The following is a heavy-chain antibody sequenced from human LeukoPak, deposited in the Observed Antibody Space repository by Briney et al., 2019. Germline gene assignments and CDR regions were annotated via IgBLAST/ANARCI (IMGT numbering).Heavy chain of an antibody. CDR1: GFTVSSNY. CDR2: IYSGGST. CDR3: ARGWGSGSLYFDY. Sequence: TGGSLRLSCAASGFTVSSNYMSWVRQAPGKGLEWVSVIYSGGSTYYADSVKGRFTISRDNSKNTLYLQMNSLRAEDTAVYYCARGWGSGSLYFDYWGQGTLVTVSS. V-gene: IGHV3-53*01. D-gene: IGHD3-10*01. J-gene: IGHJ4*02.